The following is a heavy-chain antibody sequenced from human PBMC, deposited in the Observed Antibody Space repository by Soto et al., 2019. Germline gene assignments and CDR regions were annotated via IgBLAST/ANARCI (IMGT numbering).Heavy chain of an antibody. V-gene: IGHV1-18*04. D-gene: IGHD1-26*01. CDR3: ARTPWDIHCPLVY. CDR1: GYTFTSYG. CDR2: ISGHNGDT. J-gene: IGHJ4*02. Sequence: ASVKVSCKASGYTFTSYGINWVRQAPGQGLEWMGWISGHNGDTDYAQKLQGRVTMTADTSTSTAYMELSNLRSDDTAMYYCARTPWDIHCPLVYLGQGTRVNVSS.